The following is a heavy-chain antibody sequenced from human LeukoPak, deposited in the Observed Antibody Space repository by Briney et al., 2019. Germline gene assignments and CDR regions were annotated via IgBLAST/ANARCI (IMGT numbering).Heavy chain of an antibody. J-gene: IGHJ5*02. CDR3: AREGLNMVRGVIPKEAWGWFDP. CDR1: GYSVASAYY. V-gene: IGHV4-38-2*02. D-gene: IGHD3-10*01. Sequence: PSETLSLTCTVSGYSVASAYYWNWVRQPPGKGLEWIGGIHHSGITYYNPSLKSRVTLSVDTSKNEVSLTLSSVTAADTAVYYCAREGLNMVRGVIPKEAWGWFDPWGQGTLVTVSS. CDR2: IHHSGIT.